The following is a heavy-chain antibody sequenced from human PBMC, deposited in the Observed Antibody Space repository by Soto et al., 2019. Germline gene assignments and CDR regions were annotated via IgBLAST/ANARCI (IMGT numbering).Heavy chain of an antibody. CDR2: IYSSGST. CDR3: AIGQRFSDWFDP. V-gene: IGHV4-4*07. J-gene: IGHJ5*02. D-gene: IGHD3-3*01. CDR1: GGTISGYY. Sequence: PSETLSLTCTVTGGTISGYYWTWIRQSAGGGLEWIGRIYSSGSTNYNLSLKSRVTISLDTSMNHFSLRLSSVTAADTAVYYCAIGQRFSDWFDPGGQGTLVTVSS.